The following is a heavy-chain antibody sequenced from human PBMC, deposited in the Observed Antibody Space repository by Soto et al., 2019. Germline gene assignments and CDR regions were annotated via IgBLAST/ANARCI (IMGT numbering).Heavy chain of an antibody. Sequence: PGGSLRLSCGAPGVTFKDYGMHWVRQAPGKGLEWVAVISYDGKQTYYADSVKGRFTISKDKSKRTLFLQMNSLRVDGTAVYYCARDGWGSNWYFDLWGRGTLVTVSS. CDR3: ARDGWGSNWYFDL. J-gene: IGHJ2*01. V-gene: IGHV3-30*03. CDR1: GVTFKDYG. D-gene: IGHD3-16*01. CDR2: ISYDGKQT.